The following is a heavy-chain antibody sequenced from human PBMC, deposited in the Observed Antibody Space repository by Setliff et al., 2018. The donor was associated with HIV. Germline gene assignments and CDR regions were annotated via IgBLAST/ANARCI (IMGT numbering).Heavy chain of an antibody. Sequence: GGSLRLSCTASGFTFGDYAMSWVRQAPGKGLEWVGFIRSKAYGGTTEYAASVKGRFTISRDDSKSIAYLQMNSLKTEDTAVYYCTRGRLLWFGSYYYYYMDVWGKGTTVTVS. D-gene: IGHD3-10*01. CDR1: GFTFGDYA. CDR2: IRSKAYGGTT. CDR3: TRGRLLWFGSYYYYYMDV. J-gene: IGHJ6*03. V-gene: IGHV3-49*04.